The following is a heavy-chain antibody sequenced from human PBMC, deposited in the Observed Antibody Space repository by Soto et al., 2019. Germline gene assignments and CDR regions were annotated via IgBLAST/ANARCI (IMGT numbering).Heavy chain of an antibody. D-gene: IGHD3-22*01. CDR1: GFTFSSYS. CDR2: ISSSSSYI. V-gene: IGHV3-21*01. CDR3: TREGYYYDSSGYYTA. Sequence: GGSLRLSCAASGFTFSSYSMNWVRQAPGKGLEWVSSISSSSSYIYYADSVKGRFTISRDNAKNSLYLQMNSLRAEDTAVYYCTREGYYYDSSGYYTAWGQGTLVTISS. J-gene: IGHJ5*02.